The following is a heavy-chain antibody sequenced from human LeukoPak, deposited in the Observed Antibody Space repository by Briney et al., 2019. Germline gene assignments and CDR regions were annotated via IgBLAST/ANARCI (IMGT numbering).Heavy chain of an antibody. CDR1: GGSISSADYY. CDR2: INHSGST. V-gene: IGHV4-30-4*01. Sequence: PSQTLSLTCTVSGGSISSADYYWSWIRQPPGKGLEWIGEINHSGSTNYNPSLKSRVTISVDTSKNQFSLKLSSVTAADTAAYYCARGNSNYAYWGQGTLVTVSS. CDR3: ARGNSNYAY. D-gene: IGHD4-11*01. J-gene: IGHJ4*02.